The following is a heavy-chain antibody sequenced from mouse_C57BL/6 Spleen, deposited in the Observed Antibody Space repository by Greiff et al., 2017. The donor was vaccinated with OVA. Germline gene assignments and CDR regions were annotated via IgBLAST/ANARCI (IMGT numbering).Heavy chain of an antibody. V-gene: IGHV1-15*01. Sequence: VKLQESGAELVRPGASVTLSCKASGYTFTDYEMHWVKQTPVHGLEWIGAIDPETGGTAYNQKFKGKAILTADKSSSTAYMELRSLTSEDSAVYYCTRHTTVVAYYFDYWGQGTTLTVSS. CDR1: GYTFTDYE. J-gene: IGHJ2*01. CDR3: TRHTTVVAYYFDY. D-gene: IGHD1-1*01. CDR2: IDPETGGT.